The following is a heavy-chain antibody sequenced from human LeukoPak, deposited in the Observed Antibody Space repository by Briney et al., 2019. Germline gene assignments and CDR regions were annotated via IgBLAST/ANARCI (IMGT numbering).Heavy chain of an antibody. D-gene: IGHD3-9*01. V-gene: IGHV5-51*01. CDR2: IYPGDSDT. CDR3: ARSLYDILTGYSGYYFDY. J-gene: IGHJ4*02. CDR1: GYSFSSYW. Sequence: GESLKISCKGSGYSFSSYWIGWVRQKPGKGLEWMGIIYPGDSDTRYSPSFQGRVTISADKSISTAYLQWSSLKASDTAMYYCARSLYDILTGYSGYYFDYWGQGTLVTVSS.